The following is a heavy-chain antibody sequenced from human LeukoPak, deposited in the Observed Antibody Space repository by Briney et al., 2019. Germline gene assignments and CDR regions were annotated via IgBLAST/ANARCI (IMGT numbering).Heavy chain of an antibody. CDR3: AGKQDSSAWTSYYYYYMDV. J-gene: IGHJ6*03. V-gene: IGHV4-4*07. CDR1: GGSISSYY. D-gene: IGHD6-19*01. CDR2: IYTSGST. Sequence: KSSETLSLTCTVSGGSISSYYWSWIRQPAGKGLEWIGRIYTSGSTNYHPSLKSRVTMSVDTSKNQFSLKLNSVTAADTAIYYCAGKQDSSAWTSYYYYYMDVWGKGTTVTISS.